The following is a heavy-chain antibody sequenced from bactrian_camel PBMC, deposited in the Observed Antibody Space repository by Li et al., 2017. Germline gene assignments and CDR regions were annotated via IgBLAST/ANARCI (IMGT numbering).Heavy chain of an antibody. J-gene: IGHJ4*01. CDR2: ITTGTGNT. CDR3: AARPSLPSGSWSREWRYAN. Sequence: VQLVESGGGSVQAGGSQRLSCAASGYDGTMYCVAWFRQVPGKQREGVATITTGTGNTDYADSVKGRFTISQDNAKNTVYLQMNSLKPEDTAMYYCAARPSLPSGSWSREWRYANWGQGSQVTVS. CDR1: GYDGTMYC. D-gene: IGHD2*01. V-gene: IGHV3S53*01.